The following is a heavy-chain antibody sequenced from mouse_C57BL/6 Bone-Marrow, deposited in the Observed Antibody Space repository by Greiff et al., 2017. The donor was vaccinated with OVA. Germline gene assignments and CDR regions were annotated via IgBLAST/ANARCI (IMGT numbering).Heavy chain of an antibody. D-gene: IGHD1-1*02. J-gene: IGHJ2*01. Sequence: VQLQQSGAELEKPGASVKLSCKASGYTFTSYWMHWVKQRPGQGLEWIGYINPSSGYTMSNQKFKDKSTLTADKSSSTAYMQLSTVTYEDSAVYYYATRNYLGYWGQGTTLTVSS. CDR2: INPSSGYT. V-gene: IGHV1-7*01. CDR1: GYTFTSYW. CDR3: ATRNYLGY.